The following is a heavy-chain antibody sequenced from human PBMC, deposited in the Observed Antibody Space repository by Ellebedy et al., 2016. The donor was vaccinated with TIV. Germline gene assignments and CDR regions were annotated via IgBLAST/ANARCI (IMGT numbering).Heavy chain of an antibody. CDR3: LPHDGLGY. Sequence: PGGSLRLSCAASEFTFSYYAMHWVRQAPGKGLEWVAVISHDGSTKYYADSVKGRFTISRDNSKNTLYLQMNSLRADDTAVYYCLPHDGLGYWGQGTLVTVSS. V-gene: IGHV3-30-3*01. J-gene: IGHJ4*02. CDR2: ISHDGSTK. D-gene: IGHD1-1*01. CDR1: EFTFSYYA.